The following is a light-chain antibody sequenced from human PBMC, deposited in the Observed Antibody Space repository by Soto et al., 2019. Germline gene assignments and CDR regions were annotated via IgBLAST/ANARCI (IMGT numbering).Light chain of an antibody. CDR1: SVGGFNY. J-gene: IGLJ1*01. Sequence: QSALTQPRSVSGSLGQSVTISCTGSSVGGFNYVSWYQQYPGKAPRVVIYDVYKRPSGVPDRFSGSKSGNTASLTISGLQADDEANYFCCSYAGIYTYVCGGGTKLTVL. V-gene: IGLV2-11*01. CDR2: DVY. CDR3: CSYAGIYTYV.